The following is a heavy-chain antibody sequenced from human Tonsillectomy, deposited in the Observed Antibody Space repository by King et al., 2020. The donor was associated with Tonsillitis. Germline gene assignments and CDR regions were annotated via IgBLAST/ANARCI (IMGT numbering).Heavy chain of an antibody. J-gene: IGHJ3*02. V-gene: IGHV3-15*07. D-gene: IGHD3-22*01. Sequence: VQLVESGGGLVKPGGSLRLSCAASGFTFSNAWMNWVRQAPGKGLEWVGRIKSKTDGGTTDYAAPVKGRFTISRDDSKNTLYLQMNSLKTEDTAVYYCPTAYYDSSGDDAFDIWGQGTMVTVSS. CDR2: IKSKTDGGTT. CDR1: GFTFSNAW. CDR3: PTAYYDSSGDDAFDI.